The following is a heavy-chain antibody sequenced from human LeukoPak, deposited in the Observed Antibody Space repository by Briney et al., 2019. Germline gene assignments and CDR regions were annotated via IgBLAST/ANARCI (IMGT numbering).Heavy chain of an antibody. V-gene: IGHV4-59*01. CDR2: IFYSGST. CDR1: GGSTTTYY. J-gene: IGHJ3*02. D-gene: IGHD6-19*01. CDR3: ARDRGWPDDAFNI. Sequence: SETLSLTCIVSGGSTTTYYWNWIRQPPGKGLEWIGYIFYSGSTAYNPSLKSRVTISVDTSKNQFSLTLTSVTAADTAVYYCARDRGWPDDAFNIWGQGTMVTVSS.